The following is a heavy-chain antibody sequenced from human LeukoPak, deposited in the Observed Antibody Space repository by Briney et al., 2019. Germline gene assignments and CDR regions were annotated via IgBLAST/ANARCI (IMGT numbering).Heavy chain of an antibody. J-gene: IGHJ3*02. D-gene: IGHD3-22*01. CDR3: AKSNGYGLIDI. CDR1: GFSLSTHGMC. V-gene: IGHV4-31*03. Sequence: ESGPTLVNPTQTLTLTCTFSGFSLSTHGMCVSWIRQPPGKALEWIGNIFYSGSTYYSPSLKSRVTISLDTSRNQFSLKLNSVTAADTAVYYCAKSNGYGLIDIWGQGTMVTVSS. CDR2: IFYSGST.